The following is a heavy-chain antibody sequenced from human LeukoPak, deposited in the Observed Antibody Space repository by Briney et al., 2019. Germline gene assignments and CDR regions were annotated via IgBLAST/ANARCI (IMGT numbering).Heavy chain of an antibody. J-gene: IGHJ4*02. D-gene: IGHD2-8*02. CDR1: GGSISSGSYY. V-gene: IGHV4-61*02. CDR2: IYTSGST. Sequence: PSQTLSLTCTVSGGSISSGSYYWSWIRQPAGKGLEWIGRIYTSGSTNYNPSLKSRVTISVDTSKNQFSLKLSSVTAADTAVYYCASQVLDEGYYFDYWGQGTLVTVSS. CDR3: ASQVLDEGYYFDY.